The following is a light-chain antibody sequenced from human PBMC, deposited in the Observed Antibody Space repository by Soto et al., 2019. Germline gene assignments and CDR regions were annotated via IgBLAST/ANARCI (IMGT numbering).Light chain of an antibody. CDR1: QSVSSN. J-gene: IGKJ2*01. V-gene: IGKV3-15*01. CDR3: QQYNNWPPST. Sequence: EIVMTQSPSTLSVSPGERATLSCRASQSVSSNLAWYQQKPGPAPMLLIYDASTRATGIPARFSGSGSGTEFTLTISSLQSEDFAVYYCQQYNNWPPSTFGQGTKLEIK. CDR2: DAS.